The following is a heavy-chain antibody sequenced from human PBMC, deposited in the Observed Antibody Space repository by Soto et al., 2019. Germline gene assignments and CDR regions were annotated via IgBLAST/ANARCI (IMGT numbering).Heavy chain of an antibody. CDR3: AKDSTLWPTPAYYYYGMDV. D-gene: IGHD2-2*01. J-gene: IGHJ6*02. CDR1: GFTFSSYG. V-gene: IGHV3-30*18. CDR2: ISYDGSNK. Sequence: GVSLRLSCAASGFTFSSYGMHWVRQAPGKGLEWVAVISYDGSNKYYADSVKGRFTISRDNSKNTLYLQMNSLRAEDTAVYYCAKDSTLWPTPAYYYYGMDVWGQGTTVTVSS.